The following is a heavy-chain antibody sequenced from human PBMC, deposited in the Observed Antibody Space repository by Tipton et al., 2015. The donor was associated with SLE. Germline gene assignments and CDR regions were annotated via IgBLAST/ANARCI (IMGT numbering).Heavy chain of an antibody. V-gene: IGHV3-74*03. J-gene: IGHJ4*02. D-gene: IGHD5-12*01. Sequence: GSLRLSCVASGFTFSSSWMHWVRQAPGKGLVWVSRIKSDGSYTTYADSVRGRFTISRDNAKSTLYLQISSLRAEDTAVYYCARGDSGYSVVWGQGTPVTVSS. CDR3: ARGDSGYSVV. CDR2: IKSDGSYT. CDR1: GFTFSSSW.